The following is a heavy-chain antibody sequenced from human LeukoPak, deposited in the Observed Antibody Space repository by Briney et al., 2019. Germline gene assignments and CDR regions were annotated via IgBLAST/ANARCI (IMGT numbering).Heavy chain of an antibody. CDR3: AGHQVSSTAYYYYYMDV. CDR2: IYYSGSA. Sequence: SETLSLTCTVSGGSISSYYWSWIRQPPGKGLEWIGYIYYSGSANYNPSLKSRVTISVDTSKNQFSLKLSSVTAADTAVYYCAGHQVSSTAYYYYYMDVWGKGTTVTVSS. J-gene: IGHJ6*03. CDR1: GGSISSYY. V-gene: IGHV4-59*01. D-gene: IGHD6-13*01.